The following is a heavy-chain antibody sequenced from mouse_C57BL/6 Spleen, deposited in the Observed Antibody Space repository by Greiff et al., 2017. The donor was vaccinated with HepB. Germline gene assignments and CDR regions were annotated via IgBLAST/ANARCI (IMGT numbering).Heavy chain of an antibody. J-gene: IGHJ2*01. CDR2: IDPENGDT. Sequence: VQLQQSGAELVRPGASVKLSCTASGFNIKDDYMHWVKQRPEQGLEWIGWIDPENGDTEYASKFQGKATITADTSSNTAYLQLSSLTSEDTAVYYCTSTVVAKVYFDYWGQGTTLTVSS. V-gene: IGHV14-4*01. CDR3: TSTVVAKVYFDY. D-gene: IGHD1-1*01. CDR1: GFNIKDDY.